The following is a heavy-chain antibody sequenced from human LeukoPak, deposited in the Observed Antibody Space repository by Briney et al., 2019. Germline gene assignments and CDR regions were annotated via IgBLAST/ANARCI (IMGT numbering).Heavy chain of an antibody. V-gene: IGHV7-4-1*02. J-gene: IGHJ6*03. CDR2: INTNTGNP. D-gene: IGHD6-6*01. Sequence: GASVKVSCKASGYTFTNYALNWVRQAPGQGLEWMGWINTNTGNPAYAQGFTGRFVFSLDTSVSTAYLQISSLRPEDTAVYYCTRDSSSSLDNYYYYMDVWGKGTTVIVSS. CDR1: GYTFTNYA. CDR3: TRDSSSSLDNYYYYMDV.